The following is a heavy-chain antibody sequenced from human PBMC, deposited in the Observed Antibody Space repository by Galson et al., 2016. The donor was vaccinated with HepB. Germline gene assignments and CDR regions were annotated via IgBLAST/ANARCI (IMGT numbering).Heavy chain of an antibody. CDR1: GFTFNTHW. CDR3: ARGEKYYYTSSGYYLEDNDAFDV. CDR2: IKQDGSLK. D-gene: IGHD3-22*01. Sequence: SLRLSCAASGFTFNTHWMTWVRQAPGKGLEWVANIKQDGSLKYFLDSVKGRFTISRDNAKNSLDMQMDSLRAEDTAVYYCARGEKYYYTSSGYYLEDNDAFDVWGQGTMVTVSS. J-gene: IGHJ3*01. V-gene: IGHV3-7*03.